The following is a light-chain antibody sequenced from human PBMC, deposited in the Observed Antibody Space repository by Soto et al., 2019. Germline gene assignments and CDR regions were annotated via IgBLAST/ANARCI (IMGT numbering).Light chain of an antibody. CDR3: TSYTSSNTQV. CDR1: SSDVGAYNF. Sequence: QSVLTQPASVSGSPGQPITISCTGTSSDVGAYNFVSWYQQYPGKAPKLMVYDVINRPSGVSNRFSGSKSGTTASLTISGLQAEDEADYYCTSYTSSNTQVFGGGTKVTVL. V-gene: IGLV2-14*01. J-gene: IGLJ2*01. CDR2: DVI.